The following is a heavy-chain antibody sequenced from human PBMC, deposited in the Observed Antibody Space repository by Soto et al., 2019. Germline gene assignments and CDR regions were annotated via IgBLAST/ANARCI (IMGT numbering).Heavy chain of an antibody. CDR2: INPSSGST. CDR3: ARATRLVAAAGHDALDI. CDR1: GYTFTTYY. Sequence: ASVKVSCKACGYTFTTYYMYWVRQAPGQGLEWMGIINPSSGSTGYAQKFQGRVTMTRDTSTSTVYMELSSLRSEDTAMYYCARATRLVAAAGHDALDIWGQGTKVTVSS. J-gene: IGHJ3*02. V-gene: IGHV1-46*01. D-gene: IGHD1-26*01.